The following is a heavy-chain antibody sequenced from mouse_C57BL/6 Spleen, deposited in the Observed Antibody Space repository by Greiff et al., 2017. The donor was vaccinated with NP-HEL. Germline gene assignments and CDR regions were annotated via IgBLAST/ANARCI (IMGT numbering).Heavy chain of an antibody. CDR2: IRSKSSNYAT. J-gene: IGHJ2*01. V-gene: IGHV10-3*01. D-gene: IGHD1-2*01. CDR1: GFTFNTYA. CDR3: VREGIYYGSPYYFDY. Sequence: EVQLVESGGGLVQPKGSLKLSCAASGFTFNTYAMHWVRQAPGKGLEWVARIRSKSSNYATYYADSVKDRFTISRDDSQSMLYLQMNNLKTEDTAMYYCVREGIYYGSPYYFDYWGQGTTLTVSS.